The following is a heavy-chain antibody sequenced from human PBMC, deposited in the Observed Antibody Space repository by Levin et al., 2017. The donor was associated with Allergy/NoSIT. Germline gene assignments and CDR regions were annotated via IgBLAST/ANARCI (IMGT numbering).Heavy chain of an antibody. CDR3: ARLLRELTGAFDY. CDR2: IYYAGDT. CDR1: GGSISSSTSY. J-gene: IGHJ4*02. Sequence: KAGGSLRLSCSVSGGSISSSTSYGGWIRQAPGKGLEWIGIIYYAGDTFYSPSLKSRITMSVDTSKNQFSLKVTSVTAADTAVYYCARLLRELTGAFDYWGQGILVTVSS. V-gene: IGHV4-39*01. D-gene: IGHD7-27*01.